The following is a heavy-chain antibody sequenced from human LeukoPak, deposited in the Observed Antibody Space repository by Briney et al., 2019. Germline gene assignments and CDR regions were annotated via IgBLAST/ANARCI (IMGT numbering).Heavy chain of an antibody. J-gene: IGHJ5*02. D-gene: IGHD3-10*01. CDR1: GFTFSSYW. CDR3: ARGLTMVRGVLRWFDP. CDR2: INQDGSEK. V-gene: IGHV3-7*03. Sequence: GGSLRLSCAASGFTFSSYWMTWVRQAPGKGLEWVANINQDGSEKFYMDSVKGRFTISRDNAKNSLYVQMNSLRAEDTAVYYCARGLTMVRGVLRWFDPWGQGTLVTVSS.